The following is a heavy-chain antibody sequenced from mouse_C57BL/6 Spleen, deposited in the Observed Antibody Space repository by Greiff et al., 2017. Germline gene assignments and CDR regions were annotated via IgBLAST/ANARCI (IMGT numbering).Heavy chain of an antibody. Sequence: EVMLVESGGGLVQPGGSMKLSCVASGFTFSNYWMNWVRQSPEKGLEWVAQIRLKSDNYATHYAESVKGRFTISRDNSKIFVYLQSNNLRAEDTVFCSCTGSGYGTYWCQGTILTVSS. J-gene: IGHJ2*01. D-gene: IGHD2-1*01. CDR1: GFTFSNYW. CDR2: IRLKSDNYAT. CDR3: TGSGYGTY. V-gene: IGHV6-3*01.